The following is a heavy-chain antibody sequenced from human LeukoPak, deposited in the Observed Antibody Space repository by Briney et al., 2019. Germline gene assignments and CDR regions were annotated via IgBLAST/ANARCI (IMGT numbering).Heavy chain of an antibody. CDR2: ILPIFGTA. CDR3: TRGKGFVGHFDF. CDR1: GGSFTNKA. J-gene: IGHJ4*02. V-gene: IGHV1-69*06. D-gene: IGHD3-3*01. Sequence: ASVKVSCKVSGGSFTNKAISWVRQAPGQGPEWMGRILPIFGTAEYAERFQGRLTLTADKSTTTAYIELTSLKIEDTALYFCTRGKGFVGHFDFWGQGTLVTVSS.